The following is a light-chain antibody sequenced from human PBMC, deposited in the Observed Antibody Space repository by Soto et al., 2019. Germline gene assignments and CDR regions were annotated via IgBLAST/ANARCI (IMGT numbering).Light chain of an antibody. CDR2: GAS. CDR1: QSVNDNY. CDR3: QQYTRSWT. J-gene: IGKJ1*01. V-gene: IGKV3-20*01. Sequence: EIVLTQSSGTLSLSPGERATLSCRASQSVNDNYLAWYQQKPGQAPSLLIYGASSRATGIPDRFSGSGSGTDFTLTISRLEPEDFAVYYCQQYTRSWTFGQGTKVEIK.